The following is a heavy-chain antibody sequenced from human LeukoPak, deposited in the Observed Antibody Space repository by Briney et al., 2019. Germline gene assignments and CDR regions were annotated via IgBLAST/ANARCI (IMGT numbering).Heavy chain of an antibody. V-gene: IGHV1-69*13. J-gene: IGHJ4*02. CDR1: GGTFSSYA. CDR2: IIPIFGTA. Sequence: SVKVSCKASGGTFSSYAISWVRQAPGQGLEWMGGIIPIFGTANYAQKFQGRVTITADESTSTAYMELSSLRSEDTAVYYCATPIAVAGIFDYWGQGTLVTVSS. CDR3: ATPIAVAGIFDY. D-gene: IGHD6-19*01.